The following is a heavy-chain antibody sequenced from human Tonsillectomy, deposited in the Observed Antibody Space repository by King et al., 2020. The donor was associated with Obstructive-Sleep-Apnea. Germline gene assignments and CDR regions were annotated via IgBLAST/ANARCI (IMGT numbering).Heavy chain of an antibody. J-gene: IGHJ5*02. CDR2: ISRSTNTI. Sequence: VQLVESGGGLVQPGGSLRLSCAASGFTLSNYNMNWVRQAPGKRPEWLSYISRSTNTIYHADSVKGRFTIYRDNAENSLYLRMTSRRAEDTAVYYCARDGAYQPLDNYYDLWGEGTLVTVSS. V-gene: IGHV3-48*04. CDR1: GFTLSNYN. D-gene: IGHD5-24*01. CDR3: ARDGAYQPLDNYYDL.